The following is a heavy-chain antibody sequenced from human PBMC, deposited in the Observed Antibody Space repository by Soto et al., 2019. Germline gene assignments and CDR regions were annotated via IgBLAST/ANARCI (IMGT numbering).Heavy chain of an antibody. J-gene: IGHJ4*02. CDR1: GYTFTSYA. V-gene: IGHV7-4-1*01. CDR2: INTNTGNP. CDR3: ARDMRLLLSTMRDFDY. Sequence: ASVKVSCKASGYTFTSYAMNWVRQAPGQGLEWMGWINTNTGNPTYAQGFTGRFVFSLDTSVSTAYLQICSLKAEDTAVYYCARDMRLLLSTMRDFDYWGQGTLVTVSS. D-gene: IGHD3-22*01.